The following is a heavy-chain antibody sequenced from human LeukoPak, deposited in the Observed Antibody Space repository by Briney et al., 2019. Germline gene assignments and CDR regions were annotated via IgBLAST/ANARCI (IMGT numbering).Heavy chain of an antibody. D-gene: IGHD6-13*01. J-gene: IGHJ4*02. CDR1: GFTFSTYA. Sequence: PGGSLRLSCAASGFTFSTYAMTWVRQAPGKGLEWVALIRYDGSNKYYADSVKGRFTISRDNSKNTVYLHMNSLRGEDTAVYYCAKALAAAGKDYIDHWGQGTLVTVSS. V-gene: IGHV3-30*02. CDR2: IRYDGSNK. CDR3: AKALAAAGKDYIDH.